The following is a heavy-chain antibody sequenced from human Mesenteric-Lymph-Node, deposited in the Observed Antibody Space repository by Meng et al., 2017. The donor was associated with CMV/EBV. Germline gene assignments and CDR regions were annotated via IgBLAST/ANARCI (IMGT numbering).Heavy chain of an antibody. Sequence: GESLKISCAASGFTFSSYGMHWVRQAPGKGLEWVAFIRYDGSNKYYADSVKGRFTTSRDNSKNTLYLQMNSLRAEDTAVYYCAKPVYCSSTSCIRGAAFDIWGQGTMVTVSS. J-gene: IGHJ3*02. CDR1: GFTFSSYG. D-gene: IGHD2-2*01. CDR2: IRYDGSNK. CDR3: AKPVYCSSTSCIRGAAFDI. V-gene: IGHV3-30*02.